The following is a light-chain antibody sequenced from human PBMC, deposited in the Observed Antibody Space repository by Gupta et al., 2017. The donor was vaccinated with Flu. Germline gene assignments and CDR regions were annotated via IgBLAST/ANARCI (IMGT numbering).Light chain of an antibody. CDR3: GTWDSSLSAWV. Sequence: QSVLTQPPSVSAAPGQKVTISCSGSSSNIGNNYVSWYQQLPGTAPNLLIYENNKRPSGIPDRFSGSKSGTSATLGITGLQTGEEADYYCGTWDSSLSAWVFGGGTKLTVL. J-gene: IGLJ3*02. V-gene: IGLV1-51*02. CDR1: SSNIGNNY. CDR2: ENN.